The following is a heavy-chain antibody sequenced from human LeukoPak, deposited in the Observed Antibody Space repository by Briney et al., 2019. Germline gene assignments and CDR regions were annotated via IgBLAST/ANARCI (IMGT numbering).Heavy chain of an antibody. CDR2: ISSSSSYI. Sequence: PGGSLRLSCAASGFTFSRYTMNWVRQAPGKGLEWVSSISSSSSYIYYADSVKGRFTISRDNAQNSLYLQMNSLRAEDTALYYCARDSYYYDSSGYHTSDYWGQGTLVTVSS. CDR3: ARDSYYYDSSGYHTSDY. CDR1: GFTFSRYT. J-gene: IGHJ4*02. V-gene: IGHV3-21*04. D-gene: IGHD3-22*01.